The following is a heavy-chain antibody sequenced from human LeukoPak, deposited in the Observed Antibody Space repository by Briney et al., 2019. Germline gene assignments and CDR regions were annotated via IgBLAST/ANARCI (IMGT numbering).Heavy chain of an antibody. Sequence: PGXXLRLSCAASGFTFSTYGMHWVRQAPGKGLEYVSAISGNGGSTYYANSVKGRFTIPRDNSKNTLYLQMGSLRPEDTALYYCARGGRAAGTGGNDFWGQGTLVTVSS. J-gene: IGHJ4*02. D-gene: IGHD6-13*01. V-gene: IGHV3-64*01. CDR3: ARGGRAAGTGGNDF. CDR2: ISGNGGST. CDR1: GFTFSTYG.